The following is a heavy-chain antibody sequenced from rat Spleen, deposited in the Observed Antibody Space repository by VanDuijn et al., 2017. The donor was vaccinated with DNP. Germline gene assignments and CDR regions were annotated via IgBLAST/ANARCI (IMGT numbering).Heavy chain of an antibody. CDR2: INKDSSTM. CDR3: AKGPNYGGDSDYFDY. CDR1: GFTFNNYW. D-gene: IGHD1-11*01. J-gene: IGHJ2*01. V-gene: IGHV4-2*01. Sequence: EVQLVESGGGLVQPGRSLKLSCVASGFTFNNYWMTWIRQAPGKGLEWIGEINKDSSTMKYTPSLKDKFTISRDSAQNTLYLQMSKLGSEDTAIYHCAKGPNYGGDSDYFDYWGQGVMVTVSS.